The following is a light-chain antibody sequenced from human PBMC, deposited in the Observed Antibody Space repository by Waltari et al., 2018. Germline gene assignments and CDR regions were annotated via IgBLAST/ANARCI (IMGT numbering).Light chain of an antibody. CDR2: RNN. V-gene: IGLV1-47*01. CDR3: AAWDDSXSGPV. J-gene: IGLJ2*01. Sequence: QSVLTQPPSTSGTPGQRVTISCSGSRSNIGSNFVYWYQHRPGPAPKLLIYRNNQRPSGVPDRFSGSKSGTSASLAISGLRSEDEADYYCAAWDDSXSGPVFGGGTKLTVL. CDR1: RSNIGSNF.